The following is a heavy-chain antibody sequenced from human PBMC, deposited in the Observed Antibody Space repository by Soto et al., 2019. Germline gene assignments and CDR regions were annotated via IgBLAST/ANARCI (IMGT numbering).Heavy chain of an antibody. Sequence: QLQLQESGSGLVKPSQTLSLTCAVSGGSISSGGYSWSWIRQPPGKGLEWIGYIYHSGSTYYNPSLKSRGTMSVDRSKIQLSLKLSSVTAADTPVYYCARALALDPWYYGMDVWGQGTTVTVSS. CDR2: IYHSGST. J-gene: IGHJ6*02. D-gene: IGHD1-1*01. CDR3: ARALALDPWYYGMDV. CDR1: GGSISSGGYS. V-gene: IGHV4-30-2*01.